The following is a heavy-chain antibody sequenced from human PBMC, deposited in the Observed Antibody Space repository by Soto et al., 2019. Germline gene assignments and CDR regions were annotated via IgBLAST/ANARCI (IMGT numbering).Heavy chain of an antibody. CDR1: GYTFTIHD. CDR3: ARVSSIAARRSYDS. D-gene: IGHD6-6*01. Sequence: QVQLVQSGAAVKKPGASVKVSCKASGYTFTIHDIHWVRQAPGPGLAWMAGLNPHSGKAASAQRFQGRLTMTGNASTSTAYMELSGLRSEDTAMYYCARVSSIAARRSYDSWGQGTLVTVSS. J-gene: IGHJ4*02. CDR2: LNPHSGKA. V-gene: IGHV1-8*01.